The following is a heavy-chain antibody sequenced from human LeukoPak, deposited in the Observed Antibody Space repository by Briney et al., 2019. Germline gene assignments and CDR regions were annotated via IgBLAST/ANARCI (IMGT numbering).Heavy chain of an antibody. V-gene: IGHV3-48*04. J-gene: IGHJ4*02. CDR3: ARSLSGYDALSAF. D-gene: IGHD5-12*01. CDR1: GFTFSSYS. CDR2: MTASSVTF. Sequence: PGGSLRLSCEVSGFTFSSYSMTWVRQVPGRGLEWIAYMTASSVTFYYAASVRGRFTISRDNARNSLFLQMNSLTVEDTAAYYCARSLSGYDALSAFWGQGTLVTVSS.